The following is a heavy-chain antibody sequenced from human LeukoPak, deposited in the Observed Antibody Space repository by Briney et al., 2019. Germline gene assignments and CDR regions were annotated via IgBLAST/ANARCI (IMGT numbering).Heavy chain of an antibody. J-gene: IGHJ6*03. CDR1: GGTFSSYA. D-gene: IGHD3-10*01. CDR2: IIPIFGTA. V-gene: IGHV1-69*13. Sequence: SVKVSCKASGGTFSSYAISWVRQAPGQGLEWMGGIIPIFGTANYAQKFQGRVTITADESTSTAYMELSSLRSEDTAVYYCARAPVLRGVIAGVTYYYYYMDVWGKGTTVTISS. CDR3: ARAPVLRGVIAGVTYYYYYMDV.